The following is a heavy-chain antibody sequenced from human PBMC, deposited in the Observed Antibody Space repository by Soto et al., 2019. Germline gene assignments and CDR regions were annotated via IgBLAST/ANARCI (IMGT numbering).Heavy chain of an antibody. CDR3: ARDGGALLWFGELWALDY. CDR2: ISYDGSNK. Sequence: QVQLVESGGGVVQPGRSLRLSCAASGFTFSSYAMHWVRQAPGKGLEWVAVISYDGSNKYYADSVKGRFTISRDNSKNTLYLQMNSLRAEDTAVYYCARDGGALLWFGELWALDYWGQGTLVTVSS. J-gene: IGHJ4*02. D-gene: IGHD3-10*01. V-gene: IGHV3-30-3*01. CDR1: GFTFSSYA.